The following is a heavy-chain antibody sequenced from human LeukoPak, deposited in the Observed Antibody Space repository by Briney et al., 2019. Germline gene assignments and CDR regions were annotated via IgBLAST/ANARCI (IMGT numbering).Heavy chain of an antibody. J-gene: IGHJ4*02. D-gene: IGHD2-8*02. CDR1: GGSFSGYY. V-gene: IGHV4-34*01. CDR3: ARGFWSRYYDY. CDR2: INHSGST. Sequence: PSETLSLTCAVYGGSFSGYYWSWIRQPPGKGLEWIGEINHSGSTNYNPSLKSRVTISLDTSKNQFSLKLNSVTAADTAVYYCARGFWSRYYDYWGQGTLVTVSS.